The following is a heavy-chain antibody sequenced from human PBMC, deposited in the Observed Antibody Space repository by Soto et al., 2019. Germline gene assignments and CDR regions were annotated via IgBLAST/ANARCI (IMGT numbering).Heavy chain of an antibody. Sequence: ASVKVSCKSSGYTFSMSGISWVRQAPGQGLEWMGWISGYNGNTNYEQKFQDRVTMTTDTTTNTAYMELRSLRSDGTAVYYCAREGPRPYYYYGMDVWGQGTTVTVSS. J-gene: IGHJ6*02. CDR3: AREGPRPYYYYGMDV. V-gene: IGHV1-18*01. CDR2: ISGYNGNT. CDR1: GYTFSMSG.